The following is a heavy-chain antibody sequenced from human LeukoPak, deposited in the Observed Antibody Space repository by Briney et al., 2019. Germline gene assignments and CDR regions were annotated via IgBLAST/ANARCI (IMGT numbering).Heavy chain of an antibody. J-gene: IGHJ4*02. CDR1: GGSISSGGYY. CDR2: IYYNGNT. Sequence: SETLSLTCTVPGGSISSGGYYWSWIRQHPGKGLEWIGYIYYNGNTYYNPSLKSRVTISSDTSKNQFSLKLSSVTAADTAVYYCARAPRSHYFDYWGQGTLVTVSS. CDR3: ARAPRSHYFDY. D-gene: IGHD3-3*01. V-gene: IGHV4-31*03.